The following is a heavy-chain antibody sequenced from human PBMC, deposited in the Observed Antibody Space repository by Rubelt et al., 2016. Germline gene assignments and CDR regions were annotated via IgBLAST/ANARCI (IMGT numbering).Heavy chain of an antibody. CDR3: ASGPYSSSASLFPFDY. CDR1: GFTFSSYG. J-gene: IGHJ4*02. Sequence: GGVVQPGRSLRLSCAASGFTFSSYGMHWVRQAPGKGLEWVAVIWYDGSNKYYADSVKGRFTISRDNSKNTLYLQMNSLRAEDTAVYPCASGPYSSSASLFPFDYWGQGTLVTVSS. V-gene: IGHV3-33*01. CDR2: IWYDGSNK. D-gene: IGHD6-6*01.